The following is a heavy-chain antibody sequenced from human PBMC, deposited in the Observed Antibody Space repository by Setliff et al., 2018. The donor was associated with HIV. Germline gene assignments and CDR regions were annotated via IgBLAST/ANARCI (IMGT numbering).Heavy chain of an antibody. CDR3: AREVYRSPSFNY. D-gene: IGHD4-4*01. CDR2: IKQDGRDK. J-gene: IGHJ4*01. CDR1: GFPFSSFW. Sequence: LRLSCEASGFPFSSFWMSWVRQAPGKGLEWAANIKQDGRDKYYVDSVKDRFTISRDNTRMSLYLEMSSLRADDTAVYYCAREVYRSPSFNYWGHGVLVTVSS. V-gene: IGHV3-7*03.